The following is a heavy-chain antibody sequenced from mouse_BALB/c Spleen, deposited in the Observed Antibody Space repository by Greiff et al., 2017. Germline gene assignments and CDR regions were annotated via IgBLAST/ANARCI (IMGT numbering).Heavy chain of an antibody. V-gene: IGHV5-4*02. CDR2: ISDGGSYT. CDR3: AREGYRYDGYAMDY. D-gene: IGHD2-14*01. CDR1: GFTFSDYY. J-gene: IGHJ4*01. Sequence: VQLKESGGGLVKPGGSLKLSCAASGFTFSDYYMYWVRQTPEKRLEWVATISDGGSYTYYPDSVKGRFTISRDNAKNNLYLQMSSLKSEDTAMYYCAREGYRYDGYAMDYWGQGTSVTVSS.